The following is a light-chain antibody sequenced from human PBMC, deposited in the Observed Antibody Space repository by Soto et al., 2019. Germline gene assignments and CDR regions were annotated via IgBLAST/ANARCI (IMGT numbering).Light chain of an antibody. V-gene: IGKV3-20*01. CDR2: GAS. J-gene: IGKJ1*01. CDR1: QSGSSTD. Sequence: DNVLPHSPGALSLSPGERATLSCRASQSGSSTDLAWSHQTPGQHPRLPIYGASSRASGIPDKFSGSGSGTDFTLTISRLEPADFELYYCQQYASSPPELGQGTKVDIK. CDR3: QQYASSPPE.